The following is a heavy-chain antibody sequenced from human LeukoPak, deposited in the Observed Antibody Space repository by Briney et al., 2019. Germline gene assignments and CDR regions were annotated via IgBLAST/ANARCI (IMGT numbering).Heavy chain of an antibody. J-gene: IGHJ4*02. V-gene: IGHV1-2*06. CDR2: INPNSGGT. Sequence: ASVKVSCKASGYTFTGYYMYWVRQAPGQGLECMGRINPNSGGTNYARKFQGRVTMTRDTSITTAYMELSRLTSDDTAVYYCARRDGHIWTWGQGTLVTVSS. D-gene: IGHD5-24*01. CDR1: GYTFTGYY. CDR3: ARRDGHIWT.